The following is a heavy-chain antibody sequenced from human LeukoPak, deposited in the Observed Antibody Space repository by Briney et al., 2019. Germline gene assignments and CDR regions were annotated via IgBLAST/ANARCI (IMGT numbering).Heavy chain of an antibody. D-gene: IGHD1-26*01. Sequence: GGSLRLSCAASGFTFSSNWMHWVRQAPGKGLVWVSRIKGDGSSTSYADSVKGRFTISRDNAKNTLFLQMNSLRAEDTAVYYCVRDGVGAPPFDYWGREPWSPSPQ. V-gene: IGHV3-74*01. CDR1: GFTFSSNW. CDR2: IKGDGSST. J-gene: IGHJ4*02. CDR3: VRDGVGAPPFDY.